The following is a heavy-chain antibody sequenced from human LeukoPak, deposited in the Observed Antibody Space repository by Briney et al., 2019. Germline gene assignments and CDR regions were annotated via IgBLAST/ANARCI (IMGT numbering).Heavy chain of an antibody. CDR1: GFTFSSYA. D-gene: IGHD5-18*01. V-gene: IGHV3-30-3*01. Sequence: GRSLRLSCAASGFTFSSYAMHWVRQAPGKGLEWVAVISYDGSNKYYADSAKGRFTISRDNSKNTLYLQMNSLRAEDTAVYYCRGYSYGYDYWGQGTLVTVSS. CDR2: ISYDGSNK. CDR3: RGYSYGYDY. J-gene: IGHJ4*02.